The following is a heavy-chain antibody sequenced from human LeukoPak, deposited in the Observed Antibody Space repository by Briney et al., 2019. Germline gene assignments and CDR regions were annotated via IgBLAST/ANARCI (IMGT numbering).Heavy chain of an antibody. Sequence: GRSLRLSCAASGFTFSSYAMHWVRQAPGKGLEWVAVISYDGSNKYYADSVKGRFTISRDNSKNTLYLQMNSLRAEDTAVYYCARPGFPRGEYFQHWGQGTLVTVSS. CDR3: ARPGFPRGEYFQH. J-gene: IGHJ1*01. CDR2: ISYDGSNK. CDR1: GFTFSSYA. V-gene: IGHV3-30-3*01. D-gene: IGHD1-1*01.